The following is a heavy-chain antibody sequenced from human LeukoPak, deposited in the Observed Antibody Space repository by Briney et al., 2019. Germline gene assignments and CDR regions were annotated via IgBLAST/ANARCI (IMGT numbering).Heavy chain of an antibody. V-gene: IGHV4-61*02. D-gene: IGHD5-24*01. J-gene: IGHJ6*03. Sequence: SETLSLTCTVSGGSISSGSYYWSWIRQPAGKGLEWIGRIYTSGSTKYNPSLKSRVTISVDTSKNQFSLKLSSVTAADTAVYYCAGQLGRNYYYYYMDVWGKGTTVTISS. CDR1: GGSISSGSYY. CDR2: IYTSGST. CDR3: AGQLGRNYYYYYMDV.